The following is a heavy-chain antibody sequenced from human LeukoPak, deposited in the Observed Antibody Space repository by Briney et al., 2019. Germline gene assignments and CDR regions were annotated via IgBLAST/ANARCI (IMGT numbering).Heavy chain of an antibody. D-gene: IGHD2-2*01. V-gene: IGHV1-2*04. CDR2: INPNSGGT. CDR1: GYTFTGYY. J-gene: IGHJ4*02. Sequence: ASVKVSCKASGYTFTGYYMHWVRQAPGQGLEWMGWINPNSGGTNYAQKFQGWVTMTRDTSISTAYMELSRLRSGDTAVYYCARDLDCSSTSCSDYWGQGTLVTVSS. CDR3: ARDLDCSSTSCSDY.